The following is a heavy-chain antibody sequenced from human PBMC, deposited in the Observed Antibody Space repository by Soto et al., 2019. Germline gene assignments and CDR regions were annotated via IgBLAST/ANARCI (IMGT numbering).Heavy chain of an antibody. D-gene: IGHD2-15*01. J-gene: IGHJ4*02. V-gene: IGHV4-31*03. CDR3: ARVGGQARHFDY. CDR1: GGSISSGGYY. CDR2: IYYSGST. Sequence: SETLSLTCTVSGGSISSGGYYWSWIRQHPGKGLEWIGYIYYSGSTYYNPSLKSRVTISVDTSKNQFSLKLSSVTAADTAVYYCARVGGQARHFDYWGQGTLVTVSS.